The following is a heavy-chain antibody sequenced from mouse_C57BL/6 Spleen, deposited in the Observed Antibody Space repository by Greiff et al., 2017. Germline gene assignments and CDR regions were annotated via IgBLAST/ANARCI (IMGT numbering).Heavy chain of an antibody. CDR1: GYTFTSYW. Sequence: QVQLQQPGTELVKPGASVKLSCKASGYTFTSYWMHWVKQRPGQGLEWIGNINPSNGGTNYNEKFKSKATLTVDKSCSTAYMPLSSLTSEDSAVYYCARPYGNYFDAMDYWGQGTSVTVSA. CDR2: INPSNGGT. D-gene: IGHD2-1*01. V-gene: IGHV1-53*01. J-gene: IGHJ4*01. CDR3: ARPYGNYFDAMDY.